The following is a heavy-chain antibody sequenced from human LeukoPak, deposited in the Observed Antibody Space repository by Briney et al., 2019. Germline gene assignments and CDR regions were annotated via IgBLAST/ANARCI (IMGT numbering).Heavy chain of an antibody. CDR2: ISGSGGST. CDR3: AKGGGSSWPYYYYYYYMDV. CDR1: GFTFSSYG. V-gene: IGHV3-23*01. D-gene: IGHD6-13*01. J-gene: IGHJ6*03. Sequence: GGSLRLSCAASGFTFSSYGMSWVRQAPGKGLEWVSAISGSGGSTYYADSVKGRFTISRDNSKNTLYLQMNSLRAEDTAVYYCAKGGGSSWPYYYYYYYMDVWGKGTTVTISS.